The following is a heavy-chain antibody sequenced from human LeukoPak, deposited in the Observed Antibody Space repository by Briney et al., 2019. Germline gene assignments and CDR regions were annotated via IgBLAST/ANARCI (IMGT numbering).Heavy chain of an antibody. CDR2: IRYDGSNK. V-gene: IGHV3-30*02. CDR1: GFTFSSYG. Sequence: GGSLRLSCAASGFTFSSYGMHWVRQAPGKGLEWVAFIRYDGSNKYYADSVKGRFTISRDNSKNTLYLQMNSLRAEDTALYYCAKDRGYSYGLGVDYWGQGTLVTVSS. J-gene: IGHJ4*02. CDR3: AKDRGYSYGLGVDY. D-gene: IGHD5-18*01.